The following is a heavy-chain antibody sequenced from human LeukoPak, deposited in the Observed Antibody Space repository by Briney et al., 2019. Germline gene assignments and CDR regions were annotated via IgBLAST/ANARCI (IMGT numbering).Heavy chain of an antibody. V-gene: IGHV1-69*05. CDR2: IIPIFGTA. CDR3: ASSPHISSTSPTFDY. CDR1: GYTFTSYG. J-gene: IGHJ4*02. D-gene: IGHD2-2*01. Sequence: GASVKVSCKASGYTFTSYGISWVRQAPGQGLEWMGGIIPIFGTANYAQKFQGRVTITTDESTSTAYMELSSLRSEDTAVYYCASSPHISSTSPTFDYWGQGTLVTVSS.